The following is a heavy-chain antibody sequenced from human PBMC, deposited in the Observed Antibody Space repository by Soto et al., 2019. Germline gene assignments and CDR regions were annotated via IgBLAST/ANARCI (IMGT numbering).Heavy chain of an antibody. CDR2: IIPIFRTP. CDR1: GVTFSSFA. V-gene: IGHV1-69*01. D-gene: IGHD5-12*01. CDR3: ARSAGSGFRPGTHRFNWCDP. Sequence: QVQLVQSGAEVKQPGSSVKVSCQASGVTFSSFAISWVRQAPGQGLEWMGGIIPIFRTPNYAQNFQGRVTITADESTSSVDMELRRLRSEDTAVYYCARSAGSGFRPGTHRFNWCDPWGQGTLVPVSS. J-gene: IGHJ5*02.